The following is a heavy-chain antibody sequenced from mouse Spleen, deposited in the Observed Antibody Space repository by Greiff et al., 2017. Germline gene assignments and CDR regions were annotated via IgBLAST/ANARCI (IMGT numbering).Heavy chain of an antibody. CDR1: GYTFTDYY. CDR3: ARQGDGHWYFDV. D-gene: IGHD2-3*01. J-gene: IGHJ1*01. Sequence: QVQLQQSGAELVRPGASVKLSCKASGYTFTDYYINWVKQRPGQGLEWIARIYPGSGNTYYNEKFKGKATLTAEKSSSTAYMQLSSLTSEDSAVYFCARQGDGHWYFDVWGAGTTVTVSS. V-gene: IGHV1-76*01. CDR2: IYPGSGNT.